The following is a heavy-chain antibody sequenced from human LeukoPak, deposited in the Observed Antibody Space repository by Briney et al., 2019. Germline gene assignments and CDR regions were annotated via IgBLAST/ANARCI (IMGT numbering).Heavy chain of an antibody. J-gene: IGHJ4*02. V-gene: IGHV3-33*01. D-gene: IGHD6-19*01. Sequence: GGSLTLSCTASGFNFSSYGMHWVRQAPGKGLEWVTSIWFDGSNIHYADSVKGRVIISRDNSKSALYLQMNSLRAEDTAIYYCARDSLPMAVTGPFDHWGQGALVTVSS. CDR2: IWFDGSNI. CDR3: ARDSLPMAVTGPFDH. CDR1: GFNFSSYG.